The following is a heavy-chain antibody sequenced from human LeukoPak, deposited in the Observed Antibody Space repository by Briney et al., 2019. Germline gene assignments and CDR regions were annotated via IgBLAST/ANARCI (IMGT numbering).Heavy chain of an antibody. J-gene: IGHJ4*02. D-gene: IGHD2-21*02. Sequence: RWASVKVSCKASGGTFSSYAISWVRQAPGQGLEWMGGIIPIFGTANYAQKFQGRVTITADESTSTAYMELSSLRSEDTAVYYCAREPHYCGGDCYYFDYWSQGTLVTVSS. CDR2: IIPIFGTA. V-gene: IGHV1-69*13. CDR3: AREPHYCGGDCYYFDY. CDR1: GGTFSSYA.